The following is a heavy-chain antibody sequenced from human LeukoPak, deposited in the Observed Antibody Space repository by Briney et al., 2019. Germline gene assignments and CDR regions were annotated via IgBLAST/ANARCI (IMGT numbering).Heavy chain of an antibody. J-gene: IGHJ6*02. D-gene: IGHD4-17*01. CDR3: ARERDYGYGMDV. Sequence: GGSLRLSCAASGFTFSSYWMHWVRQAPGKGLVWVSQIKRDGSSTIYADSVKGRFTISRDNTKNTLYLQMNSLRVEDTSVYYCARERDYGYGMDVWGQGTTVTVSS. V-gene: IGHV3-74*01. CDR2: IKRDGSST. CDR1: GFTFSSYW.